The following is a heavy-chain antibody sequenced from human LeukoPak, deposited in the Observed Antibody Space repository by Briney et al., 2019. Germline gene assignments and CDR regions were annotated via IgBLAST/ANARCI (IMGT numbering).Heavy chain of an antibody. V-gene: IGHV3-23*01. J-gene: IGHJ4*02. D-gene: IGHD1-26*01. CDR1: GFTFSSYA. CDR3: AKDSGTYYKAFDY. CDR2: ISATGGST. Sequence: GGSLRLSCAASGFTFSSYAMTWVRQAPGKGLEWFSTISATGGSTYYADSVKGRLTISRDNSKNTLYLQMNSLRAEDTAVYFCAKDSGTYYKAFDYWGQGTLVTVSS.